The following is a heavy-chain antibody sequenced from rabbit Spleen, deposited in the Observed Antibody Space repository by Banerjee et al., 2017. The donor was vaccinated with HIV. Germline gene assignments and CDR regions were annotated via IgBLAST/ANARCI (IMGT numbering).Heavy chain of an antibody. Sequence: QSLEESGGDLVKPGASLTLTCTASGFSFNGNYHMCWVRQAPGKGLEWIGCIYTGNGKTYYASWAKGRFTISKSSSTTVTLQMTSLTAADTATYFCARDAGSYDYIDVYFNLWGPGTLVTVS. V-gene: IGHV1S40*01. D-gene: IGHD8-1*01. J-gene: IGHJ4*01. CDR3: ARDAGSYDYIDVYFNL. CDR1: GFSFNGNYH. CDR2: IYTGNGKT.